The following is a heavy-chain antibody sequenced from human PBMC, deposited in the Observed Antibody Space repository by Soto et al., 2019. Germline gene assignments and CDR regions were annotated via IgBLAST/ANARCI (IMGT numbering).Heavy chain of an antibody. D-gene: IGHD7-27*01. J-gene: IGHJ4*02. Sequence: GASVKVSCKASGYTSTSYDINWVRQATGQGLEWMGWMNPNSGNTGYAQKFQGRVTMTRDTSKTTAYMELSSLRSEDTAMYYCAIEPPGANYYFDYWGQGTLVTVSS. CDR1: GYTSTSYD. CDR2: MNPNSGNT. CDR3: AIEPPGANYYFDY. V-gene: IGHV1-8*01.